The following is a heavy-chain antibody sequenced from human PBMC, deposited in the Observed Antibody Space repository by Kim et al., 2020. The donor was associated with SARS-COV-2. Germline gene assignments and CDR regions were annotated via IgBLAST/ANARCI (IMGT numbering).Heavy chain of an antibody. CDR1: GFTFSDYS. CDR3: AKGSLWGGDF. J-gene: IGHJ4*02. Sequence: GGSLRLSCAASGFTFSDYSMSWIRQAPGRGLEWLSYITGSGSTIYYADSVKGRFTVSRDNAKNSLYLQMNTLRVEDTAVYYFAKGSLWGGDFWGQGTLVTVSS. CDR2: ITGSGSTI. V-gene: IGHV3-11*01. D-gene: IGHD3-10*01.